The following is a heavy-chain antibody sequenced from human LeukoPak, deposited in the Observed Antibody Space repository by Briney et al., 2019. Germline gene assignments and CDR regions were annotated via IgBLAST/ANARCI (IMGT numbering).Heavy chain of an antibody. J-gene: IGHJ4*02. V-gene: IGHV3-21*04. Sequence: GGSLRLSCAASGFTFSSYSMNWVRQAPGKGLEWVSSISSSSSYIYYADSVRGRFTISRDNAKNSLYLQMNSLRAEDTAVYYCARGLRGWGLNSDWGQGTLVTVSS. CDR2: ISSSSSYI. D-gene: IGHD6-19*01. CDR3: ARGLRGWGLNSD. CDR1: GFTFSSYS.